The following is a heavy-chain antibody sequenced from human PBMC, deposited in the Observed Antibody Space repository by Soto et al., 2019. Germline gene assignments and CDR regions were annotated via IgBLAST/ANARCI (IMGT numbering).Heavy chain of an antibody. D-gene: IGHD6-19*01. CDR2: ISYDGSNK. CDR1: GFTFSSYG. J-gene: IGHJ6*02. Sequence: GGSLRLSCAASGFTFSSYGMHWVRQAPGKGLEWVAVISYDGSNKYYADSVKGRFTISRDNSKNTLYLQMNSLRAEDTAVYYCATNQLAGYSSGWYYYYYGMDVWGQGTTVTVSS. V-gene: IGHV3-30*03. CDR3: ATNQLAGYSSGWYYYYYGMDV.